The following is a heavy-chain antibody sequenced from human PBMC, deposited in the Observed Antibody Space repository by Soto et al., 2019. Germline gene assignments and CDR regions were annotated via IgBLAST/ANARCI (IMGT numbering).Heavy chain of an antibody. Sequence: SETLSLTCTVSGGSISSSSYYWGWIRQPPGKGLEWIGSIYYSGSTYYNPSLKSRVTISVDTSKNQFSLKLSSVTAADTAVYYCVRLLHGRVAATYYFDYWGKGTLVTVSS. V-gene: IGHV4-39*01. CDR2: IYYSGST. CDR3: VRLLHGRVAATYYFDY. J-gene: IGHJ4*02. D-gene: IGHD2-15*01. CDR1: GGSISSSSYY.